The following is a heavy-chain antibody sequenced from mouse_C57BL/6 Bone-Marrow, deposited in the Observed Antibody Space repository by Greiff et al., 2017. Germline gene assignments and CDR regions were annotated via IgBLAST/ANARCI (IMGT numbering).Heavy chain of an antibody. CDR3: AKWGGSSLYAMDY. J-gene: IGHJ4*01. CDR2: INPSSGYT. Sequence: VQLQQSGAELAKPGASVKLSCKASGYTFTSYWMHWVKQRPGQGLEWIGYINPSSGYTKYNQKFKDKATLTADKSSSTAYMQLSSLTYEDSALYYCAKWGGSSLYAMDYWGQGTSVTVSS. CDR1: GYTFTSYW. V-gene: IGHV1-7*01. D-gene: IGHD1-1*01.